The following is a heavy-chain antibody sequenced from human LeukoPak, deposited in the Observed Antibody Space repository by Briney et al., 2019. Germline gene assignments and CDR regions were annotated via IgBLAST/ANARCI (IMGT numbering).Heavy chain of an antibody. D-gene: IGHD3-3*01. CDR1: GGSISSYY. CDR2: IYYSGST. J-gene: IGHJ6*03. CDR3: ARGPEGRYYDFWSGLGGTTSYYYYMDV. Sequence: SETLSLTCTVSGGSISSYYWSWIRQPPGKGLEWIGYIYYSGSTNYNPSLKSRVTISVDTSKNQFSLKLSSVTAADTAVYYCARGPEGRYYDFWSGLGGTTSYYYYMDVWGKGTTVTVSS. V-gene: IGHV4-59*01.